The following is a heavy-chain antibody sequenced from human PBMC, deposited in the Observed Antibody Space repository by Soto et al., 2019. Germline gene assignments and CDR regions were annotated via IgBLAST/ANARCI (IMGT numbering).Heavy chain of an antibody. Sequence: QVQLVESGGGVVQPVRSLRLSCAASGFTFSSYGMHWVRQAPGKGREWVAVISYDGSNKYYADSVKGRFTISRDNSKHTRELQMNSLRAEDTAVDYCAKDDGSSWYFTFDYWGQGTLVTVSS. CDR2: ISYDGSNK. CDR1: GFTFSSYG. D-gene: IGHD6-13*01. J-gene: IGHJ4*02. V-gene: IGHV3-30*18. CDR3: AKDDGSSWYFTFDY.